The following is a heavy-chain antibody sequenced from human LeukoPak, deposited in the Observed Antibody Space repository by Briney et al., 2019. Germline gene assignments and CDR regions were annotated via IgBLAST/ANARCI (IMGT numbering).Heavy chain of an antibody. J-gene: IGHJ5*02. CDR1: GGTFSSYA. Sequence: SVKVSCKASGGTFSSYAISWVRQAPGQGLEWMGGIVPIFGTANYAQKFQGRVTITADESTSTAYMELSSLRSEDTAVYYCAAPMVRGVPAVSYNWFDPWGQGTLVTVSS. V-gene: IGHV1-69*13. CDR2: IVPIFGTA. D-gene: IGHD3-10*01. CDR3: AAPMVRGVPAVSYNWFDP.